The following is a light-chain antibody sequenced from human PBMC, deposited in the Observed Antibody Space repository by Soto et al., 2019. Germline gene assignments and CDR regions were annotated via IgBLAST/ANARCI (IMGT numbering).Light chain of an antibody. J-gene: IGLJ3*02. V-gene: IGLV2-11*01. CDR2: DVS. CDR1: SSDVGAYNY. CDR3: CSYAGSYTWV. Sequence: QSALTQPRSVSGSPGQSVTISCTGTSSDVGAYNYVSWYQQHPGKPPKLMICDVSKRPSGVPDRLSGSKSGNAASLTISGLQAEDEADYYCCSYAGSYTWVFGGGTKLTVL.